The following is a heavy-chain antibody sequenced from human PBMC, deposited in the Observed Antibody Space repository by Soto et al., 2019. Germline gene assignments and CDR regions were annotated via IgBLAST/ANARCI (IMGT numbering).Heavy chain of an antibody. CDR2: ISAYNGNT. J-gene: IGHJ6*02. CDR1: GYTFTSYG. D-gene: IGHD4-17*01. V-gene: IGHV1-18*01. CDR3: ARRLGYGAHYYYGMDV. Sequence: QVQLVQSGAEVKKPGASVKVSCKASGYTFTSYGISWVRQAPGQGLEWMGWISAYNGNTNYAQKLQGRVTMTTDTXTXXAYMELRSLRSDDTAVYYCARRLGYGAHYYYGMDVWGQGTTVTVSS.